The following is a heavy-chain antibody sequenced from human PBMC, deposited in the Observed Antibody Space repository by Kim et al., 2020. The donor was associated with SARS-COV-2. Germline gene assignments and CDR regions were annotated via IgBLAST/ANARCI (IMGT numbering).Heavy chain of an antibody. Sequence: GGSLRLSCAVSGFTFADYAMHWVRQAPGKGLEWVSGISWNSGSIGYADSVKGRFTISRDNAKSYLYLQMNSLRGEDTALYYCARNMWADVVTAVDVWGKGTTVIVSS. D-gene: IGHD2-21*02. J-gene: IGHJ6*04. CDR3: ARNMWADVVTAVDV. V-gene: IGHV3-9*01. CDR1: GFTFADYA. CDR2: ISWNSGSI.